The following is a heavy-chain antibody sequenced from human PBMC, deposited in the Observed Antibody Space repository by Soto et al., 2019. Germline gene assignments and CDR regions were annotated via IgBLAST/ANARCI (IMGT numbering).Heavy chain of an antibody. D-gene: IGHD2-15*01. CDR3: ATPGPYYYYGMDV. J-gene: IGHJ6*02. CDR2: INHSGST. Sequence: SETLSLTCAVYGGSLSGYYWSWIRQPPGKGLEWIGEINHSGSTNYNPSLKSRVTISVDTSKNQFSLKLSSVTAADTAVYYCATPGPYYYYGMDVWGQGTTVTVSS. CDR1: GGSLSGYY. V-gene: IGHV4-34*01.